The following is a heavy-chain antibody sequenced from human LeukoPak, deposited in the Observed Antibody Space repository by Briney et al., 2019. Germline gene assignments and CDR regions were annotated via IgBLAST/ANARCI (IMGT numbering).Heavy chain of an antibody. CDR3: ARVDSGSHWAGWFDP. Sequence: PSGTLSLTCAVSGGSISSSNWWSWVRQPPGKGLEWIGEIYHSGSTNYNPSLKSRVTISVDKSKNQFSLKLSSVTAADTAVYYCARVDSGSHWAGWFDPWGQGTLVTVSS. V-gene: IGHV4-4*02. CDR2: IYHSGST. D-gene: IGHD1-26*01. J-gene: IGHJ5*02. CDR1: GGSISSSNW.